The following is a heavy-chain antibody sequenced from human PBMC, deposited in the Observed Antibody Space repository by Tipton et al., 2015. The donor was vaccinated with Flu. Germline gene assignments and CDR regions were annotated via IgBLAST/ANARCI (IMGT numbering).Heavy chain of an antibody. J-gene: IGHJ3*02. CDR1: GFTVTNNY. CDR2: IKQDGSET. D-gene: IGHD2-21*02. V-gene: IGHV3-7*01. CDR3: ARESLVGTADDAVDI. Sequence: CAASGFTVTNNYVTWVRQAPGKGLEWVANIKQDGSETFYGDSMEGRFTISRDNARNSLFLHMHSLRADDTAVYYCARESLVGTADDAVDIWGQGTKVIVST.